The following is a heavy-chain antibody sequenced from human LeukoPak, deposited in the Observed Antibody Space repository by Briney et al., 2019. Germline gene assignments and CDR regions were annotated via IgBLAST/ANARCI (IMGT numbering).Heavy chain of an antibody. CDR2: FGSGGGT. Sequence: GGSLRLSCAASGFTVSSNYMSWVRQAPGKGLEWVSTFGSGGGTYYADSVRGRFTISKDNSKNTLYLQLNSLGAEDTALYYCAKVVAPSTTRNLDYWGQGTLVIVSS. D-gene: IGHD2-2*01. V-gene: IGHV3-53*01. CDR3: AKVVAPSTTRNLDY. J-gene: IGHJ4*02. CDR1: GFTVSSNY.